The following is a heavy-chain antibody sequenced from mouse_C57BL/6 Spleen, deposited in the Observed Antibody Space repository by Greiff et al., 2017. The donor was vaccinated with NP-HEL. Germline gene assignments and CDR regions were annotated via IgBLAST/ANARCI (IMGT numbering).Heavy chain of an antibody. CDR1: GYTFTSYW. CDR2: IDPSDSYT. Sequence: QVQLQQPGAELVRPGTSVKLSCKASGYTFTSYWMHWVKQRPGQGLEWIGVIDPSDSYTNYNQKFKGKATLTVDTSSSTAYMQLSSLTSEDSTVYYCARPPPFYYGSSSPQYFDVWGTGTTVTVSS. V-gene: IGHV1-59*01. J-gene: IGHJ1*03. D-gene: IGHD1-1*01. CDR3: ARPPPFYYGSSSPQYFDV.